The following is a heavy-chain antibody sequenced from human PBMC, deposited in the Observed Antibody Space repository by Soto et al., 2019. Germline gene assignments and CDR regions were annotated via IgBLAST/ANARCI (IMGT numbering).Heavy chain of an antibody. CDR2: ITSTSSYI. D-gene: IGHD2-2*02. V-gene: IGHV3-21*01. CDR1: GLTFSYYR. J-gene: IGHJ3*02. Sequence: GGSLRLSCAASGLTFSYYRMNWVRQAPGRGLEWVSSITSTSSYIYYADSLKGRFTISRDNAKNSLYLQINRLRAEDTAVYYCARSGIYLGNAFDIWGQGTMVTVSS. CDR3: ARSGIYLGNAFDI.